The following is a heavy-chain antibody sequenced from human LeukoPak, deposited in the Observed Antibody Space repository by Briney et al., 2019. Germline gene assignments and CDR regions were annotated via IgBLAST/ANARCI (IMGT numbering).Heavy chain of an antibody. CDR1: GFIFSTYN. CDR2: ITSSSSHT. Sequence: GGSLRLSCSASGFIFSTYNMNWVRQAPGKALEWVSSITSSSSHTYYADSVKGRYTISRDNAKNSLYLQMDSLRGEDTAVYYCARDPYSGGYGAYYYYYMDVWGKGTTVTISS. V-gene: IGHV3-21*01. CDR3: ARDPYSGGYGAYYYYYMDV. D-gene: IGHD1-26*01. J-gene: IGHJ6*03.